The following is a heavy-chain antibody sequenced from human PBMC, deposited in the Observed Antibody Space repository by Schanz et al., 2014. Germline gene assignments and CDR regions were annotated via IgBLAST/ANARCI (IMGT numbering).Heavy chain of an antibody. CDR1: GGSLSGHY. CDR2: IYSTGST. Sequence: QVQLQQWGAGVLKPSETLSLTCVVSGGSLSGHYWSWIRQSPGKGLEWIGRIYSTGSTNYNPSLKSRVTISKDTSKNQFSLKLTSVTAADTAVYYCARDMVENWFDSWGQGTLVTVSS. D-gene: IGHD3-10*01. J-gene: IGHJ5*01. CDR3: ARDMVENWFDS. V-gene: IGHV4-59*10.